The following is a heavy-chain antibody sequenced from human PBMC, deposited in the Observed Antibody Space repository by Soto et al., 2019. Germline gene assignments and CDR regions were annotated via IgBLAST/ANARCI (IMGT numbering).Heavy chain of an antibody. J-gene: IGHJ6*02. V-gene: IGHV3-53*01. CDR1: GFTVSSNY. CDR3: ARDRSGSSGYYGMDV. Sequence: EVQLVESGGGLIQPGGSLRLSSAASGFTVSSNYMSWVRQAPGKGLEWVSLIYSDGTTYYADSVKGRFTISRDNSRNMVYLQMNSLRAEDTGVYYCARDRSGSSGYYGMDVWGQGTTVTVSS. CDR2: IYSDGTT. D-gene: IGHD3-10*01.